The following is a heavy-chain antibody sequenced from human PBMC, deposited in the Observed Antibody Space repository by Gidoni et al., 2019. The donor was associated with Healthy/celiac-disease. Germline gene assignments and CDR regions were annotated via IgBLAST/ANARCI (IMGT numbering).Heavy chain of an antibody. CDR3: TRWVGATPEIVGFYYYYGMDV. Sequence: EVQLVESGGGLVQPGRSLRLSCTDSGFTFGDYAMRWVRQAPGKGLEWVGFIRSKAYGGTTEYAASVKGRFTISRDDSKSIAYLQMNSLKTEDTAVYYCTRWVGATPEIVGFYYYYGMDVWGQGTTVTVSS. CDR2: IRSKAYGGTT. CDR1: GFTFGDYA. V-gene: IGHV3-49*04. J-gene: IGHJ6*02. D-gene: IGHD1-26*01.